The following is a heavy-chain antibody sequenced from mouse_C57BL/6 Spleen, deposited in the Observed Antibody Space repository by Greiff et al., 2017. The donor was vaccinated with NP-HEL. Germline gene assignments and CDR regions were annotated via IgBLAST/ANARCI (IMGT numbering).Heavy chain of an antibody. CDR3: ARPNGGGYFDY. Sequence: QVQLQQSGAELVKPGASVKISCKASGYAFSSYWMNWVKQRPGKGLEWIGQIYPGDGDTNYNGKFKGKATLTAAKSSSTAYMQLSSLTSEDSAVYFCARPNGGGYFDYWGQGTTLTVSS. V-gene: IGHV1-80*01. CDR2: IYPGDGDT. D-gene: IGHD1-2*01. J-gene: IGHJ2*01. CDR1: GYAFSSYW.